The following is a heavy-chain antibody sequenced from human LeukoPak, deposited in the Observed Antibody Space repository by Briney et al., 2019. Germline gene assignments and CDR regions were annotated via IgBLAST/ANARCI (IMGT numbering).Heavy chain of an antibody. D-gene: IGHD6-6*01. J-gene: IGHJ6*03. CDR3: ARGKYSSSPYYYYMDV. CDR1: GYTFTGYY. Sequence: ASVKVSCKASGYTFTGYYMHWVRQAPGQGLEWMGWMNPNSGNTGYAQKFQGRVTITRNTSISTAYMELSSLRSEDTAVYYCARGKYSSSPYYYYMDVWGKGTTVTVSS. CDR2: MNPNSGNT. V-gene: IGHV1-8*03.